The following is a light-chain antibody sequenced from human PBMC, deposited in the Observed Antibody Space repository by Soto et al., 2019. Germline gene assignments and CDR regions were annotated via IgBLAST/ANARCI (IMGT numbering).Light chain of an antibody. Sequence: EIVMTQSAATLSVSPGERATLSCRASQSVSSNLAWYQQKPVQAPRLLIYDASNRATGIPARFSGSGSGTDFTLTIRRLEPEDFAVYYCQQYGSSGTFGQGTKVDIK. CDR1: QSVSSN. J-gene: IGKJ1*01. CDR3: QQYGSSGT. V-gene: IGKV3-20*01. CDR2: DAS.